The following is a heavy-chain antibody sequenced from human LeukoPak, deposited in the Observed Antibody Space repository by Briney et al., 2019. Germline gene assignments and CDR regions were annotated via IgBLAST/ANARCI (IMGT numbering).Heavy chain of an antibody. Sequence: GGSLRLSCAASGITVSSNYMSWVRQAPGKGLEWVSVIYSGGSTYYADPVKGRFTISGDKSKNTLYLQMNSVRAEDTAVYYCAREGRGSNRSWYYDYWGQGTLVTVSS. J-gene: IGHJ4*02. CDR1: GITVSSNY. CDR2: IYSGGST. D-gene: IGHD6-13*01. V-gene: IGHV3-66*02. CDR3: AREGRGSNRSWYYDY.